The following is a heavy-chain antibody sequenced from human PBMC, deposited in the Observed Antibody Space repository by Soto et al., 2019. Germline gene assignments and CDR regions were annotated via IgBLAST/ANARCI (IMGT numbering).Heavy chain of an antibody. D-gene: IGHD1-26*01. CDR3: AKQEWMVGATFDY. CDR2: ISYDGSNK. V-gene: IGHV3-30*18. CDR1: GFTFSSYG. J-gene: IGHJ4*02. Sequence: GGSLRLSCAASGFTFSSYGMHWVRQAPGKGLEWVAVISYDGSNKYYADSVKGRFTISRDNSKNTLYLQMNSLRAEDTAVYYCAKQEWMVGATFDYWGQGTLVTVSS.